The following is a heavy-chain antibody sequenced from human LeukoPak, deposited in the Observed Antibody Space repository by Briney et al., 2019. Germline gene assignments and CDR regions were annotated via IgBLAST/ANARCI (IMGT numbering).Heavy chain of an antibody. CDR3: ARVFYGSGSYYLAGLDY. CDR1: GFTFSSYA. J-gene: IGHJ4*02. V-gene: IGHV3-30-3*01. Sequence: GGSLRLSCAASGFTFSSYAMHWVRQAPGKGLEWVAVISYDGSNKYYADSVKGRFTISRDNSKNTLYLQMNSLRAEDTAVYYCARVFYGSGSYYLAGLDYWGQGTLVTVSS. CDR2: ISYDGSNK. D-gene: IGHD3-10*01.